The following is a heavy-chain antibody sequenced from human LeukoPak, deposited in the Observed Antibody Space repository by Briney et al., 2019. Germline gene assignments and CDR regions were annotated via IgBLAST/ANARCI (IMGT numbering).Heavy chain of an antibody. D-gene: IGHD3-22*01. CDR3: AGASYDSSGVH. CDR1: GGSISSYY. CDR2: IYYSGST. J-gene: IGHJ4*02. Sequence: SETLSFTCTVSGGSISSYYWSWIRQPPGKGLEWIGYIYYSGSTNYNPSLKSRVTISVDTSKNQFSLKLSSVTAADTAVYYCAGASYDSSGVHWGQGTLVTVSS. V-gene: IGHV4-59*01.